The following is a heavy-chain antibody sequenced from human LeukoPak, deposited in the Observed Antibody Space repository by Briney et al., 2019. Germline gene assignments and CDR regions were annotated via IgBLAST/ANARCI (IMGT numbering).Heavy chain of an antibody. V-gene: IGHV3-11*01. CDR2: ISSSGSTI. CDR1: GFTFSDYY. CDR3: ASYDIAVAGTFDY. D-gene: IGHD6-19*01. J-gene: IGHJ4*02. Sequence: PGGSLRLSCAASGFTFSDYYMSWIRQAPGKGLEWVSYISSSGSTIYYADSVKGRFPISRDNAKNSLYLQMNSLRAEDTAVYYCASYDIAVAGTFDYWGQGTLVTVSS.